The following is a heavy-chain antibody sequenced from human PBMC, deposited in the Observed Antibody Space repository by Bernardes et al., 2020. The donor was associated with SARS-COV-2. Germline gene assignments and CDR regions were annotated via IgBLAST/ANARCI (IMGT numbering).Heavy chain of an antibody. CDR3: ARLHGYCSSTSCYDVYFDY. Sequence: GASLKISCKGSGYSFTSYWIGSLRQMPGKGLEWMGIIYPGDSDTIYSPSFQGQVTISADKSISTAYLQWSSLKASDTAMYYCARLHGYCSSTSCYDVYFDYWGQGTLVTVSS. CDR2: IYPGDSDT. CDR1: GYSFTSYW. V-gene: IGHV5-51*01. J-gene: IGHJ4*02. D-gene: IGHD2-2*01.